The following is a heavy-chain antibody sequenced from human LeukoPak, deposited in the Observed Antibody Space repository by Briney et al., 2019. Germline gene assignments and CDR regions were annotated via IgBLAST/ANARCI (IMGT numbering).Heavy chain of an antibody. CDR3: APGATYSSFDH. V-gene: IGHV1-18*01. D-gene: IGHD4-11*01. J-gene: IGHJ4*01. Sequence: ASVKVSCKTSGYTFTSYGISWVRQAPGQGLEWMAWINPSNGNTKDARNLQGRVTMTTDTSTNTAYMELRNLRSSDTAVYYCAPGATYSSFDHWGHGPLVTVSS. CDR2: INPSNGNT. CDR1: GYTFTSYG.